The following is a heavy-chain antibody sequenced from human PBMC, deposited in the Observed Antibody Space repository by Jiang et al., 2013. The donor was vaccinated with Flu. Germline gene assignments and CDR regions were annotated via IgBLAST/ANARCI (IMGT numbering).Heavy chain of an antibody. J-gene: IGHJ1*01. CDR2: IYYSGST. D-gene: IGHD3-22*01. Sequence: CTVSGGSISSSSYYWGWIRQPPGKGLEWIGSIYYSGSTYYNPSLKSRVTISVDTSKNQFSLKLSSVTAADTAVYYCARQDFGRYDSSGYYYDYFQHWGQGTLVTVSS. CDR1: GGSISSSSYY. CDR3: ARQDFGRYDSSGYYYDYFQH. V-gene: IGHV4-39*07.